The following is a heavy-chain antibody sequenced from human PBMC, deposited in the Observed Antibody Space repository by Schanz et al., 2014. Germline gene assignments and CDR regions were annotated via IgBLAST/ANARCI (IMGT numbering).Heavy chain of an antibody. CDR3: ARDPVEGAPTPYYFDS. CDR1: GFTMRNEW. Sequence: EVQVVESGGGLVQPGGSLRLSCEASGFTMRNEWMSWVRQAPGKGLEWVAFLSFDSRHIYYADSVKGRFTISRDNTKNSVFLQMSSLRVEDTGLYFCARDPVEGAPTPYYFDSWGPGTLVTVSS. J-gene: IGHJ4*02. V-gene: IGHV3-21*01. D-gene: IGHD1-26*01. CDR2: LSFDSRHI.